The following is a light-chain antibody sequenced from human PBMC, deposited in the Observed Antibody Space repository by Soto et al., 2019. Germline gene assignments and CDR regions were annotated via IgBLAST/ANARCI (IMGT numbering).Light chain of an antibody. V-gene: IGKV3-11*01. CDR2: DAS. CDR1: QSVSSY. Sequence: EPVLTPYQRTMSPSPLEGDNLXWRDSQSVSSYLAWYQQKPGQATRLLIYDASNRATGIPARFSGCGSGTDFALSMSSLESEYFAVYDCEERSKGPCSVGLGTKVDIK. CDR3: EERSKGPCS. J-gene: IGKJ3*01.